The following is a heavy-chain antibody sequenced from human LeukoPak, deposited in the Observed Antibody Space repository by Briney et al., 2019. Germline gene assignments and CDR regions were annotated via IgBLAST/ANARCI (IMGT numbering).Heavy chain of an antibody. J-gene: IGHJ4*02. Sequence: GGSLRLSCAASGFTFSGSAMHWVRQASGKGLEWVGRIRSKANSYATAYAASVKGRFTISRDDSKSTAYLQMNSLKTEDTAVYYCTRRASQIASGSYYYWSQGTLVTVSS. V-gene: IGHV3-73*01. D-gene: IGHD1-26*01. CDR3: TRRASQIASGSYYY. CDR1: GFTFSGSA. CDR2: IRSKANSYAT.